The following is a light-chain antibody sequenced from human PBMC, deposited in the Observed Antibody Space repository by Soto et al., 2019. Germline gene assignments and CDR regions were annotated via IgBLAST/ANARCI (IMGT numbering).Light chain of an antibody. CDR1: SSDVGGYNH. CDR2: DVS. Sequence: QSALTQPASVSGSRGQSITISCTGTSSDVGGYNHVSWYQHNPGKAPKLMMRDVSNRPSGVSNRFSGSKSGNTASLTISGLQAEDEADYYCSSFTTTSTLLFGGGTKLTVL. J-gene: IGLJ2*01. CDR3: SSFTTTSTLL. V-gene: IGLV2-14*03.